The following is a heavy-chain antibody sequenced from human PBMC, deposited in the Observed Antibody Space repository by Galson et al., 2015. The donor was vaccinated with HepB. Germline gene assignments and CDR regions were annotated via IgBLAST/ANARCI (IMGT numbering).Heavy chain of an antibody. CDR3: ARDRWGGMITFGGAADAFDI. V-gene: IGHV7-4-1*02. Sequence: SVKVSCKASGYTFTSYAMNWVRQAPGQGLEWMGWINTNTGNPTYAQGFTGRFVFSLDTSVSTAYLQISSLKAEDTAVYYCARDRWGGMITFGGAADAFDIWGQGTMVTVSS. CDR1: GYTFTSYA. J-gene: IGHJ3*02. CDR2: INTNTGNP. D-gene: IGHD3-16*01.